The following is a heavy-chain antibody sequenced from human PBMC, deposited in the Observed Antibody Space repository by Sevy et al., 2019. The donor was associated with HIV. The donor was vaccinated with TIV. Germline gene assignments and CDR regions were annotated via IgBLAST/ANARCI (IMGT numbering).Heavy chain of an antibody. CDR1: GFTFSDSW. Sequence: GGSLRLSCVASGFTFSDSWMTWVRQAPGKGLERIAFINEDGSRLGYVDSVRGRFTISRENTKNSLYLQMNSLRAEDTVVYFCARDRAYSALDYWGQGTLVTVSS. D-gene: IGHD5-18*01. CDR3: ARDRAYSALDY. V-gene: IGHV3-7*01. CDR2: INEDGSRL. J-gene: IGHJ4*02.